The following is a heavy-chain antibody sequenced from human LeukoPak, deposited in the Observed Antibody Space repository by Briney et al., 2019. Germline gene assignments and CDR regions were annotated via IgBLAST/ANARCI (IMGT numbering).Heavy chain of an antibody. V-gene: IGHV3-48*02. D-gene: IGHD5-18*01. CDR2: ISSSSSTI. J-gene: IGHJ6*03. CDR3: AREGADTAMVLYYYYYMDV. CDR1: GFTFSSYA. Sequence: PGGSLRLSCAASGFTFSSYAMSWVRQAPGKGLEWVSYISSSSSTIYYADSVKGRFTISRDNAKNSLYLQMNSLRDEDTAVYYCAREGADTAMVLYYYYYMDVWGKGTTVTVSS.